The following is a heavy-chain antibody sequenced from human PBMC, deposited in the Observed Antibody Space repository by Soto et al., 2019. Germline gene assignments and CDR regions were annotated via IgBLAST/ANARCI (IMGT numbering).Heavy chain of an antibody. CDR1: GFTFSSDC. Sequence: RVSPRLSFAAPGFTFSSDCMHWVRQAPGKGLEWVAVIWYDGSNKYYADSVKGRFTISRDNSKNTLYLQMNSLRAEDTAVYYCARDNGGYYDYYYYYYMDVWGKGTTVTVSS. CDR2: IWYDGSNK. CDR3: ARDNGGYYDYYYYYYMDV. J-gene: IGHJ6*03. D-gene: IGHD3-22*01. V-gene: IGHV3-33*01.